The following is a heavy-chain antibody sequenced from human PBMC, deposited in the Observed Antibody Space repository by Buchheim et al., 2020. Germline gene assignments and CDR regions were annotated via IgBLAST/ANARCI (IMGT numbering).Heavy chain of an antibody. Sequence: VQLQESGPGLVEASETLSLTCTVSGDSVSPYYWNWVRQSPGKGLEWIGNIFYGGSTTYNPSLKSRVTMLVDTSKNQFSLKLMSVTAADTAVYYCTRDSSIDVAFVYWGRGTL. J-gene: IGHJ4*01. D-gene: IGHD2-2*01. CDR1: GDSVSPYY. CDR2: IFYGGST. V-gene: IGHV4-59*02. CDR3: TRDSSIDVAFVY.